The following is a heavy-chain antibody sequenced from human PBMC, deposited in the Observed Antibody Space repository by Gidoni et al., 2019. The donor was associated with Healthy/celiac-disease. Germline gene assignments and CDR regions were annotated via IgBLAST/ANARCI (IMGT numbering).Heavy chain of an antibody. D-gene: IGHD5-18*01. CDR1: GFTFSSYA. V-gene: IGHV3-23*01. CDR2: ISGSGGST. J-gene: IGHJ4*02. Sequence: EVQLLESGGGLVQPGGSLRLSCAASGFTFSSYAMSWVRQAPGKGLEWVSAISGSGGSTYYADSVKGRFTISRDNSKNTLYLQMNSLRAEDTAVYYCAKDSRIQLWATLCYFDYWGQGTLVTVSS. CDR3: AKDSRIQLWATLCYFDY.